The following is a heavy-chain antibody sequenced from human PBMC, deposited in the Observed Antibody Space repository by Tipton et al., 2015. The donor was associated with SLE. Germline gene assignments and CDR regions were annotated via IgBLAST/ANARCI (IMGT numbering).Heavy chain of an antibody. CDR1: GGSISSYY. CDR3: ARSGGNYYDSSGYYVDAFDI. J-gene: IGHJ3*02. CDR2: IYTSGST. D-gene: IGHD3-22*01. V-gene: IGHV4-4*07. Sequence: TLSLTCTVSGGSISSYYWSWIRQPAGKGLEWIGRIYTSGSTNYNPSLKSRVTMSVDTSKNQFSLKLSSVTAADTAVYYCARSGGNYYDSSGYYVDAFDIWGQGTMVTVSS.